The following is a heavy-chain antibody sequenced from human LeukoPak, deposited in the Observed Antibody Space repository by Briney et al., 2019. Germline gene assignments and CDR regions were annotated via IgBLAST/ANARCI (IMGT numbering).Heavy chain of an antibody. Sequence: SETLSLTCAVYGGSFSGYYWGWIRQPPGKGLEWIGSIYHSGSTYYNPSLKSRVTISVDTSKNQFSLKLSSVTAADTAVYYCARDLTTFSRAVGVFDLWGRGTLVTVSS. CDR3: ARDLTTFSRAVGVFDL. D-gene: IGHD1-26*01. CDR1: GGSFSGYY. V-gene: IGHV4-34*01. CDR2: IYHSGST. J-gene: IGHJ2*01.